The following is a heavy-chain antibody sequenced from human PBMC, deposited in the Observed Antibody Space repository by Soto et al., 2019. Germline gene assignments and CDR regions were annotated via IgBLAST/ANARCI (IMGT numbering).Heavy chain of an antibody. CDR2: TNPNTGNT. CDR1: GYTFTNYD. CDR3: ARRRIEPRPRTMGFDP. V-gene: IGHV1-8*02. J-gene: IGHJ5*02. Sequence: ASVKVSCKASGYTFTNYDINWVRQASGQGPEWMGWTNPNTGNTGFAQKFQGRVTMTTNTSVTTVYMELSSLTSEDTAVYYCARRRIEPRPRTMGFDPWGQGTLVTVSS. D-gene: IGHD6-6*01.